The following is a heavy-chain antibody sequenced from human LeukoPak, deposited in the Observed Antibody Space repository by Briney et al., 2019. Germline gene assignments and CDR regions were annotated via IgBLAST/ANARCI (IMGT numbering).Heavy chain of an antibody. Sequence: SETLSLTCTVSGGSISSSSYYWGWIRQPPGKGLEWFGSIYYSGSTYYNPSLKGRVTISVDTSKNQFSLKLSSVTAADTAVYYCARQIVVVPAAHFDYWGQGTLVTVSS. CDR1: GGSISSSSYY. CDR3: ARQIVVVPAAHFDY. V-gene: IGHV4-39*01. CDR2: IYYSGST. D-gene: IGHD2-2*01. J-gene: IGHJ4*02.